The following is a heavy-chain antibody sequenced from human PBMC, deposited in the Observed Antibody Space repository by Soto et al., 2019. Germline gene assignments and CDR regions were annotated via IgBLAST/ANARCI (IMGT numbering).Heavy chain of an antibody. D-gene: IGHD1-26*01. Sequence: QVHLQESGPGLMKPSGTLSLTCAVSGGSISSTNWWTWVRQPPGKGLDWIGEIYHSGSANYNPSLKSRVTISVDKSNNQFSLRLNSVTAADKAVYYCARGGTGSIDYWGQGTLVTVSS. J-gene: IGHJ4*02. CDR1: GGSISSTNW. CDR2: IYHSGSA. V-gene: IGHV4-4*02. CDR3: ARGGTGSIDY.